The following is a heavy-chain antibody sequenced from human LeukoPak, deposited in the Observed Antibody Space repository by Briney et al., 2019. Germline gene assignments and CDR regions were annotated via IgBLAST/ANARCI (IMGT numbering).Heavy chain of an antibody. Sequence: GGSLRLSCAASGFTFSSYAMSWVRQAPGKGLEWASAISGSGGSTYYADSVKGRFTISRDNSKNTLYLQMNSLRAEDTAVYYCAKDGSYYYDSSGYYSFDYWGQGTLVTVSS. J-gene: IGHJ4*02. D-gene: IGHD3-22*01. V-gene: IGHV3-23*01. CDR1: GFTFSSYA. CDR2: ISGSGGST. CDR3: AKDGSYYYDSSGYYSFDY.